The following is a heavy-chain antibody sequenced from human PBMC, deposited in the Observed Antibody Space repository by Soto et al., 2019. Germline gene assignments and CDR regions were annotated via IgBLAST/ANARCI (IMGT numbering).Heavy chain of an antibody. V-gene: IGHV2-26*01. D-gene: IGHD4-17*01. CDR3: ARMNVDSYQFYYAMDV. CDR2: IFSDNER. Sequence: SGPTLVNPTETLTLTCTVSGFSLTTGKMGVSWIRQPPGKALEWLAHIFSDNERSYSTSLQGRLTISKDTSGSQVVLSMTNVDPVDTATCYCARMNVDSYQFYYAMDVWGQGTTVTGSS. CDR1: GFSLTTGKMG. J-gene: IGHJ6*02.